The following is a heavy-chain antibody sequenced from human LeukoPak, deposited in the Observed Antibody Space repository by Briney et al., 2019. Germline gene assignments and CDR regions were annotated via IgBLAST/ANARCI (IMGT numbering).Heavy chain of an antibody. CDR3: TRDQDY. J-gene: IGHJ4*02. Sequence: GGSLRLSCAASGFTVSSNYMTWVRQAPGMGLEWVSVIYSGGSTYYADSVKGRLTFSRDNSKNTLYLQMKSLRAEDTAVYYCTRDQDYWGQGTLVTVSS. CDR2: IYSGGST. V-gene: IGHV3-53*01. CDR1: GFTVSSNY.